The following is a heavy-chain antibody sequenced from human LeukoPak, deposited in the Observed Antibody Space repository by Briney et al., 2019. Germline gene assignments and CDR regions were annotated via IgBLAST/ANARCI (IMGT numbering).Heavy chain of an antibody. D-gene: IGHD3-10*01. CDR1: GGSVSSGSYY. V-gene: IGHV4-61*01. CDR3: ARDLGHSRYYYCSGGILNGMDV. J-gene: IGHJ6*02. CDR2: IYYSGST. Sequence: PSETLSLTCTVSGGSVSSGSYYWSWIRQPPGKGLEWIGYIYYSGSTNYNPSLKSRVTISVDTSKNQFSLKLSSVTAADTAVYYCARDLGHSRYYYCSGGILNGMDVWGQGTTVTVSS.